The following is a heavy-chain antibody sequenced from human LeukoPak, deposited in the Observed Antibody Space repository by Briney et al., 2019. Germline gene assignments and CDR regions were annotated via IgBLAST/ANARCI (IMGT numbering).Heavy chain of an antibody. CDR1: GFTFDDYA. J-gene: IGHJ4*02. V-gene: IGHV3-21*01. CDR2: ISSSSSYI. D-gene: IGHD1-26*01. Sequence: PGGSLRLSCAASGFTFDDYAMNWVRQAPGKGLEWVSSISSSSSYIYYADSVKGRFTISRDNAKNSLYLQMNSLRAEDTAVYYCAESRYSGSHRYFDYWGQGTLVTVSS. CDR3: AESRYSGSHRYFDY.